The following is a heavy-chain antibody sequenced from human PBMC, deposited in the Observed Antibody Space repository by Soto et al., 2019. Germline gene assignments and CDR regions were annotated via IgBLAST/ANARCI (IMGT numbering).Heavy chain of an antibody. CDR3: ARSRDGYSFYFYYGMDG. V-gene: IGHV3-30*03. CDR2: ILHDGSAE. Sequence: QVQLVESGGGLVQPGRSLRLSCAASGFTFTSYGMHWVRQAPGKGLEWMALILHDGSAEYYADSVKGRFTIPRDNCKNTLYLQMNSLRAEDTAVYYCARSRDGYSFYFYYGMDGWGQGTTVTVSS. D-gene: IGHD4-4*01. J-gene: IGHJ6*02. CDR1: GFTFTSYG.